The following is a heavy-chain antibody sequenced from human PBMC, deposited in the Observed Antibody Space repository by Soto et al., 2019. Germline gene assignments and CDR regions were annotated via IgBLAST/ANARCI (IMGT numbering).Heavy chain of an antibody. J-gene: IGHJ4*02. CDR1: AFIFDDYA. D-gene: IGHD6-13*01. CDR2: ISWNSGSI. V-gene: IGHV3-9*01. CDR3: ANDSSIASAGEIDY. Sequence: EVQLVESGGGLVQPGRSLRLSCAASAFIFDDYAMHWVRQAPGKGVEWVSGISWNSGSIGYADSVKGRFTISRDNAKNSLYLQMNSPRAEDTALYYCANDSSIASAGEIDYWGQGTLVIVSS.